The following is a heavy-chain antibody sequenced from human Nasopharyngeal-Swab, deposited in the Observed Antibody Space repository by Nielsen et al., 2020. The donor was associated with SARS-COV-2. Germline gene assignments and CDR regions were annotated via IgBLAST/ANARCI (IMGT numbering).Heavy chain of an antibody. D-gene: IGHD3-10*01. Sequence: WIRRPPGEGLEWVSFISSSGSHKYYADSMKGRFTISRDNAKSSLYLQLSSLRAEDTAVYYCARVEEYYYGSGSLSDNWGQGTLVTVSS. CDR2: ISSSGSHK. J-gene: IGHJ4*02. CDR3: ARVEEYYYGSGSLSDN. V-gene: IGHV3-21*01.